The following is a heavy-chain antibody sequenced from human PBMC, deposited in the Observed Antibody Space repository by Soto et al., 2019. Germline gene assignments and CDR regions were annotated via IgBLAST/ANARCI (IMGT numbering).Heavy chain of an antibody. V-gene: IGHV4-39*01. CDR3: ADPVPAPTHYDYYDMDV. Sequence: SETLSLTCTVSGGSINNNNYYWGWVRRPPGKGLEWIGSVSYTGTTYYSPSLKSRVIASIGTSRNQFSLKLASVTAADTAVYYCADPVPAPTHYDYYDMDVWGQGTTVTVSS. J-gene: IGHJ6*02. CDR1: GGSINNNNYY. CDR2: VSYTGTT. D-gene: IGHD2-2*01.